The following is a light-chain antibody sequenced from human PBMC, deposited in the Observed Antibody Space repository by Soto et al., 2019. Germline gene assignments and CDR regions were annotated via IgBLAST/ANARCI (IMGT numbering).Light chain of an antibody. J-gene: IGLJ2*01. Sequence: QSALTQPASVSGSPGQSITISCTGTSSDVGGYNYVSWYQQHPGKAPKLMIYEVSNRPSGVSNRFSGSKSGNTASLTISGLQAEDEADYYCSSYTSSNTPYVVFGGRTKLTVL. CDR3: SSYTSSNTPYVV. CDR2: EVS. CDR1: SSDVGGYNY. V-gene: IGLV2-14*01.